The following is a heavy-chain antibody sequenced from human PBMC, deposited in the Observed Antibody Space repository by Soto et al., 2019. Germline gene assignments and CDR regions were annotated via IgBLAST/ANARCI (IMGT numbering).Heavy chain of an antibody. Sequence: GGSLRLSCSASGFPFSSYNMNWVRQAPGKGLEWLSYITSSSSSMYYAASVKGRFTISRDNAKNSLYLQMNSLSDEDTAVYYCARDHSSGWDYFDYWGQGTLVTVSS. V-gene: IGHV3-48*02. CDR1: GFPFSSYN. CDR2: ITSSSSSM. J-gene: IGHJ4*02. CDR3: ARDHSSGWDYFDY. D-gene: IGHD6-19*01.